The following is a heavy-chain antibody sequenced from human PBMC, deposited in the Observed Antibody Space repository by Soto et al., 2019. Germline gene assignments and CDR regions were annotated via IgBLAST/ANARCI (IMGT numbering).Heavy chain of an antibody. J-gene: IGHJ4*02. Sequence: QLQLQQSGSGLVKPSQTLSLTCAVSGGSISSGGYSWSWIRQPPGKGLEWIGYIYHGGTTYYNPSLXKXAXRSXDMSNNQFSLKLSSVTAADTAVYYCARGQVIAARHWGQGTLVTVAS. CDR1: GGSISSGGYS. V-gene: IGHV4-30-2*01. CDR2: IYHGGTT. CDR3: ARGQVIAARH. D-gene: IGHD2-15*01.